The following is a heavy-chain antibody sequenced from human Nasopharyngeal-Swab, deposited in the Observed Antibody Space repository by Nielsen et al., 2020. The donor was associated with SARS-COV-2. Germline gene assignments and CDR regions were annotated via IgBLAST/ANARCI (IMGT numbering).Heavy chain of an antibody. D-gene: IGHD6-19*01. CDR3: ARVYSVAGGDDY. Sequence: GGSLRLSCAASGFTFSSFGMHWARQAPGKGLEWVAVIWYDGSNKYYADSVKGRFTISRDNSKNTLYLQMNSLRAEDTAVYYCARVYSVAGGDDYWGQGTLVTVSS. V-gene: IGHV3-33*01. CDR1: GFTFSSFG. CDR2: IWYDGSNK. J-gene: IGHJ4*02.